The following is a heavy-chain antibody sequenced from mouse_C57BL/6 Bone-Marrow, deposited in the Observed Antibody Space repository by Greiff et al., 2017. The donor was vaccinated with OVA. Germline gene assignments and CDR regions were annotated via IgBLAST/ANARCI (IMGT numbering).Heavy chain of an antibody. Sequence: EVHLVESGGGLVKPGGSLKLSCAASGFTFRSYTMSWVRQTPEKRLEWVATLSGGGGNPYSPARVKGRFTISRDNAKNTLYLQMSSLRSEDTALDYCARPGDSSGPYYFDYGGQGTTLTVSS. V-gene: IGHV5-9*01. CDR2: LSGGGGNP. D-gene: IGHD3-2*02. J-gene: IGHJ2*01. CDR1: GFTFRSYT. CDR3: ARPGDSSGPYYFDY.